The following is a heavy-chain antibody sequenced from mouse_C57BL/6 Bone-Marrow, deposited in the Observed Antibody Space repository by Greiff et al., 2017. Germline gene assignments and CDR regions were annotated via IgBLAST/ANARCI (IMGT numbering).Heavy chain of an antibody. J-gene: IGHJ4*01. CDR1: GYTFTSYW. CDR3: EKPCYVYAMDY. D-gene: IGHD1-1*01. CDR2: IYPGSGST. V-gene: IGHV1-55*01. Sequence: VKLQQPGAELVKPGASVKMSCKASGYTFTSYWITWVKQRPGQGLEWIGDIYPGSGSTNYNEKFKSKATLTVDTSSSTAYMQLSSLTSEDSAVYYCEKPCYVYAMDYWGQGTSVTVSS.